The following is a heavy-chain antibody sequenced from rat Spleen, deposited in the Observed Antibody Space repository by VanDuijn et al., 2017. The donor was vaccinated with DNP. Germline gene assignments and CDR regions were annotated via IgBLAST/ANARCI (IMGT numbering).Heavy chain of an antibody. CDR2: INKDSSTI. J-gene: IGHJ2*01. CDR1: GFIFSNYW. D-gene: IGHD1-12*02. Sequence: EVQLVESGGGPVQPGRSLKLSCVASGFIFSNYWMTWIRQAPGKGLEWIGEINKDSSTIKYSPSLKDKFTISRDNAQNTLYLQMNKLGSEDTAIYYCALMDGAFDYWGQGVMVTVSS. V-gene: IGHV4-2*01. CDR3: ALMDGAFDY.